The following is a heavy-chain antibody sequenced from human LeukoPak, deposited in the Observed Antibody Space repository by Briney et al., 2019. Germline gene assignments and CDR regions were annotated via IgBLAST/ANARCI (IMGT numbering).Heavy chain of an antibody. D-gene: IGHD1-7*01. V-gene: IGHV1-69*05. J-gene: IGHJ4*02. CDR2: IIPIFGTA. CDR1: GGTFSSYA. Sequence: SVKVSCKASGGTFSSYAISWVRQAPGQGLEWMGRIIPIFGTANYAQKFQGRVTITTDESTSTAYMELSSLRSEDTAVYYCARDHELELGTPRYWGQGTLVTVSS. CDR3: ARDHELELGTPRY.